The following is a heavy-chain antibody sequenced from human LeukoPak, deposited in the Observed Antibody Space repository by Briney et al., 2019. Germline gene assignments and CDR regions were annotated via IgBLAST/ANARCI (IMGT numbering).Heavy chain of an antibody. CDR3: ARDRYCTNGVCYTGRYFDY. CDR1: GYTFTSYY. J-gene: IGHJ4*02. V-gene: IGHV1-2*02. CDR2: INPSGGST. D-gene: IGHD2-8*01. Sequence: ASVKVSCKASGYTFTSYYMHWVRQAPGQGLEWMGIINPSGGSTNYAQKFQGRVTMTRDTSISTAYMELSRLRSDDTAVYYCARDRYCTNGVCYTGRYFDYWGQGTLVTVSS.